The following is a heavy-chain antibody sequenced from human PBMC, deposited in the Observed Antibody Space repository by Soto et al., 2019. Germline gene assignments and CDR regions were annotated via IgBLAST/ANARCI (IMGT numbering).Heavy chain of an antibody. J-gene: IGHJ3*02. CDR1: GYTFTGYY. CDR3: ARVDNSYALDAFDI. Sequence: ASVKVSCKASGYTFTGYYMHWVRQAPGQGLEWMGWINPNSGGTNYAQKFQGWVTMTRDTSISTAYMELSRLRSDDTAVYYCARVDNSYALDAFDIWGQGTMVTVSS. CDR2: INPNSGGT. V-gene: IGHV1-2*04. D-gene: IGHD5-18*01.